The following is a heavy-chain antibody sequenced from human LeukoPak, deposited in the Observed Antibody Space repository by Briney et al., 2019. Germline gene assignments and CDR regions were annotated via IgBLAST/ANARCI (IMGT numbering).Heavy chain of an antibody. V-gene: IGHV4-59*01. Sequence: SSETLSLTCTVSGGSISSYYWSWIRQPPGKGLEWIGYIYYSGGTNYNPSLKSRVTISVDTSKNQFSLKLSSVTAADTAVYYCARDLGGYFDYWGQGTLVTVSS. D-gene: IGHD4-23*01. CDR2: IYYSGGT. CDR1: GGSISSYY. J-gene: IGHJ4*02. CDR3: ARDLGGYFDY.